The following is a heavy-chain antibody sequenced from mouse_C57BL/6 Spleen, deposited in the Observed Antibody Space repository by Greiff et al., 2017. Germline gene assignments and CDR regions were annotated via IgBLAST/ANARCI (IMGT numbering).Heavy chain of an antibody. Sequence: QVQLKESGAELMKPGASVKLSCKATGYTFTGYWIEWVKQRPGHGLEWIGEILPGSGSNTYNEKFKGKATFTADTYSNTAYMQLSCLTTEDSAIYYCARRLLMYFDVWGTGTTVTVSS. CDR2: ILPGSGSN. V-gene: IGHV1-9*01. CDR1: GYTFTGYW. CDR3: ARRLLMYFDV. D-gene: IGHD2-3*01. J-gene: IGHJ1*03.